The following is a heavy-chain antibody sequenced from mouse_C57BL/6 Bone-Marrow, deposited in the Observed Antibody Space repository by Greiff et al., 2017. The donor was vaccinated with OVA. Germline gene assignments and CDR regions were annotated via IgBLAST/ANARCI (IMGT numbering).Heavy chain of an antibody. CDR1: GFNIKDDY. V-gene: IGHV14-4*01. CDR2: IDPENGDT. J-gene: IGHJ3*01. D-gene: IGHD1-1*01. Sequence: EVKLVESGAELVRPGASVKLSCTASGFNIKDDYMHWVKQRPEQGLEWIGWIDPENGDTEYASKFQGKATITADTSSNTAYLQLSSLTSEDTAVYYCTTLRPGFAYWGQGTLVTVSA. CDR3: TTLRPGFAY.